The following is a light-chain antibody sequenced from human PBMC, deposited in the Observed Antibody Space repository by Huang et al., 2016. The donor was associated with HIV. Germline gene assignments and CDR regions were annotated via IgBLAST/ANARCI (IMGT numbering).Light chain of an antibody. CDR1: QSISNL. V-gene: IGKV1-5*03. Sequence: DIQMTQSPSTLSASVRDRVTITCRASQSISNLLAWYQQKPGKAPKLLIYKASGLESGVPSRLSGSGTGTEFTLTISSLQPDDFATYYCQQYNSYPYTFGQGTKLEIK. CDR2: KAS. J-gene: IGKJ2*01. CDR3: QQYNSYPYT.